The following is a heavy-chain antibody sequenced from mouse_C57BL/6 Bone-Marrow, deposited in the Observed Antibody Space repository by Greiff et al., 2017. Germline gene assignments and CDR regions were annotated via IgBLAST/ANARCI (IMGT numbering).Heavy chain of an antibody. D-gene: IGHD2-3*01. CDR3: AREVIYDGDYDYAMDY. Sequence: QVQLQQSGPELVKPGASVKLSCKASGYTFTSYDINWVKQRPGQGLEWIGWIYPRDGSTTYNEKFTGKATLTVDTASSTAYMELHSLTSEDSAVDFCAREVIYDGDYDYAMDYWGQGTSVTVSS. CDR2: IYPRDGST. J-gene: IGHJ4*01. CDR1: GYTFTSYD. V-gene: IGHV1-85*01.